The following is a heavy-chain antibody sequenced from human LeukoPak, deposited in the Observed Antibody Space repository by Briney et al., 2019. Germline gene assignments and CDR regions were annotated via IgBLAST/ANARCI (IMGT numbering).Heavy chain of an antibody. CDR1: GGSISSGDYY. Sequence: PSETLSLTCTVSGGSISSGDYYWSWIRQPPGKGLEWIGYIYYSGSTYYNPSLKSRVTISVDTFKNQFSLKLSSVTAADTAVYYCARNRVANDWFDPWGQGTLVTVSS. CDR3: ARNRVANDWFDP. CDR2: IYYSGST. D-gene: IGHD2-15*01. V-gene: IGHV4-30-4*01. J-gene: IGHJ5*02.